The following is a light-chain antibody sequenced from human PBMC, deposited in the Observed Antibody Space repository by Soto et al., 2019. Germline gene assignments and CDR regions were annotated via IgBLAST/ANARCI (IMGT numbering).Light chain of an antibody. CDR1: QSVSVN. V-gene: IGKV3-15*01. CDR2: GVS. J-gene: IGKJ3*01. CDR3: QQYNDWPFP. Sequence: EIVVTQSPGTLSLSSGERAALSCRASQSVSVNLAWYQQKPGQAPRLLIYGVSTRATGIPARFSGSESGTEFTLTISSLQSEDFAVYYCQQYNDWPFPFGPVTKVAI.